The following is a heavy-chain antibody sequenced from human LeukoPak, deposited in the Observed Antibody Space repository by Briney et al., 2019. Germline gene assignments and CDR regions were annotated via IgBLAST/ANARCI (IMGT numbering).Heavy chain of an antibody. Sequence: SETLSLTCTVSGGSISNYYWSWIRQPPGKGLEWIGYIYYSGNTNYNPSLKSRVTISVDTSKKQFSLKLSSATAADTAVYYCARDHYDVLTGYYNGMDVWGQGTTVTVSS. V-gene: IGHV4-59*01. CDR1: GGSISNYY. CDR2: IYYSGNT. J-gene: IGHJ6*02. D-gene: IGHD3-9*01. CDR3: ARDHYDVLTGYYNGMDV.